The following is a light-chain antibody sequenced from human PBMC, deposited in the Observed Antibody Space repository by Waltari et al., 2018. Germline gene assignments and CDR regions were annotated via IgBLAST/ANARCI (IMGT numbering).Light chain of an antibody. V-gene: IGLV3-27*01. Sequence: SYELTQPSSVSVSPGQTARITCSGDILAKKYARWFQQKPGPAPVSVIFKDSERPSGIPERLSGSSSGTTVTLTISGAQAEDEADYYCFAAADNYQGVFGGGTKLTVL. J-gene: IGLJ3*02. CDR2: KDS. CDR1: ILAKKY. CDR3: FAAADNYQGV.